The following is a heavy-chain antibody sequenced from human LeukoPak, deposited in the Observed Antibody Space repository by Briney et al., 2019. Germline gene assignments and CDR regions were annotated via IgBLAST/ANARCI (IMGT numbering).Heavy chain of an antibody. CDR1: GFTFSSYW. V-gene: IGHV3-74*01. D-gene: IGHD3-22*01. CDR3: AREYYDSSGSPYFDY. CDR2: INSDGSST. J-gene: IGHJ4*02. Sequence: GGSLRLSCSASGFTFSSYWMHWVRQAPGKGLVWVSRINSDGSSTTYGDSVKGRFTISRDNAKNTLYMYIHSLRAEDTAVYYCAREYYDSSGSPYFDYWGQGTLVTVSS.